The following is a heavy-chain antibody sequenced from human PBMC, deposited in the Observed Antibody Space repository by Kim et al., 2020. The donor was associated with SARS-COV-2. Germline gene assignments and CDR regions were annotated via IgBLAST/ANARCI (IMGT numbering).Heavy chain of an antibody. CDR3: AAIAAAGTDNWFDP. Sequence: ASVKVSCKASGYTFTSYAMHWVRQAPGQRLEWMGWINAGNGNTKYSQKFQGRVTITRDTSASTAYMELSSLRSEDTAVYYCAAIAAAGTDNWFDPWGQGTLVTVSS. CDR1: GYTFTSYA. V-gene: IGHV1-3*01. D-gene: IGHD6-13*01. CDR2: INAGNGNT. J-gene: IGHJ5*02.